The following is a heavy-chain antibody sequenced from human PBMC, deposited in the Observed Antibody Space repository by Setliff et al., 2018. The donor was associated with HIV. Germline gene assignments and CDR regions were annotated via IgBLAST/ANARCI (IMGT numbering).Heavy chain of an antibody. CDR1: EYSFKYYA. Sequence: ASVKVSCKASEYSFKYYAFHWVRQAPGQRLEWMGWINGGNGKTKYSQNFQDRVTFTRDTSATTAYMDLSRLRSDDTAVYYCARDHLSAVAGPGYYGMDVWGQGTTVTVSS. CDR3: ARDHLSAVAGPGYYGMDV. CDR2: INGGNGKT. J-gene: IGHJ6*02. D-gene: IGHD6-19*01. V-gene: IGHV1-3*01.